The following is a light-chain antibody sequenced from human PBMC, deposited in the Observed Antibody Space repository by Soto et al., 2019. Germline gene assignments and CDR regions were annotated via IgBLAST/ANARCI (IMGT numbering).Light chain of an antibody. V-gene: IGKV3-15*01. J-gene: IGKJ5*01. CDR2: GAS. CDR3: QHYNNWAT. Sequence: EIVMTQSPATLSVSPGARATLSCRASQSVSSDLAWYQQKPGQAPRLLIYGASTRATGIPARVSGSGSGTDFTLTISSLQSEDFAVYYCQHYNNWATFGQGTRLEIK. CDR1: QSVSSD.